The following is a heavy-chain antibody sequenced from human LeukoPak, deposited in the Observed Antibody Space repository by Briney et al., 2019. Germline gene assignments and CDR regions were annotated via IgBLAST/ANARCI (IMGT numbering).Heavy chain of an antibody. J-gene: IGHJ5*02. D-gene: IGHD6-19*01. CDR2: FDPEDGET. CDR1: GYTLTELS. V-gene: IGHV1-24*01. CDR3: ATGPGRWQWLVLGVRMNWFDP. Sequence: GASVKVSCKVSGYTLTELSMHWVRQAPGKGLEWMGGFDPEDGETIYAQKFQGRVTMTEDTSTDTAYMELSSLRSEDTAVYYCATGPGRWQWLVLGVRMNWFDPWGQGTLVTVSP.